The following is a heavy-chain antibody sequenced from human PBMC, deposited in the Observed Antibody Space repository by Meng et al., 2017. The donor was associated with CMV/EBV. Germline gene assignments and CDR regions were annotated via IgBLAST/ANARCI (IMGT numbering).Heavy chain of an antibody. CDR1: GFTFNNYG. CDR3: AKTGTGSIAADAFDI. J-gene: IGHJ3*02. CDR2: IRYDGSVE. D-gene: IGHD6-25*01. Sequence: LSLTCAASGFTFNNYGMHWVRQAPGKGLEWVAFIRYDGSVEYHADSVKGRFTISRDNAKNSLYLQMNSLRAEDTAVYYCAKTGTGSIAADAFDIWGQGTMVTVSS. V-gene: IGHV3-30*02.